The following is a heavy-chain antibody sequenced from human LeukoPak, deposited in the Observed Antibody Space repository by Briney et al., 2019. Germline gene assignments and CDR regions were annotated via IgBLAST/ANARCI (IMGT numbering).Heavy chain of an antibody. D-gene: IGHD3-9*01. Sequence: GGSLRLSCSASGFTFSSYAMHWVRQAPGKGLEYVPAISSNGGSTYYADSVKGGFTISRDNSKNTLYLQMSSLRAEDTAVYYCVKDGTLSYDILTGYYTRTEYYFDYWGQGTLVTVSS. CDR2: ISSNGGST. V-gene: IGHV3-64D*06. CDR3: VKDGTLSYDILTGYYTRTEYYFDY. CDR1: GFTFSSYA. J-gene: IGHJ4*02.